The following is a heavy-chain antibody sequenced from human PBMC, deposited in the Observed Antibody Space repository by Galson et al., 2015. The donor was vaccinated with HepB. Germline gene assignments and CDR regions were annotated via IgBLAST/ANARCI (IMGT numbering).Heavy chain of an antibody. CDR1: GFTFSNAW. J-gene: IGHJ4*02. Sequence: SLRLSCAASGFTFSNAWMSWVRQAPGKGLEWVGRIKSKTDGGTTDYAAPVKGRFTISRGDSKNTLYLQMNSLKTEDTAVYYCTTEEVLYYFDYWGQGTLVTVSS. CDR2: IKSKTDGGTT. CDR3: TTEEVLYYFDY. V-gene: IGHV3-15*01.